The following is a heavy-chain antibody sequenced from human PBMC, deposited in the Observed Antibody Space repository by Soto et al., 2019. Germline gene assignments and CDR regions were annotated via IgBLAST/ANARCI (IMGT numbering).Heavy chain of an antibody. CDR1: GFTFSTYG. Sequence: PGGSLRLSCAASGFTFSTYGMNWVRQAPGKGLEWVSYVTSTGSTIYYADSVKGRFTISGDNARNSLYLQMNSLRAEDTAVYYCARGVYYDSSGYYDYWYFDLWGRGTLVTVSS. J-gene: IGHJ2*01. CDR2: VTSTGSTI. CDR3: ARGVYYDSSGYYDYWYFDL. V-gene: IGHV3-48*03. D-gene: IGHD3-22*01.